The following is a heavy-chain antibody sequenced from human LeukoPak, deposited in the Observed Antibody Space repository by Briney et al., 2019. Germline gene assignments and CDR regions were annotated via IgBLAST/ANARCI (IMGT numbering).Heavy chain of an antibody. J-gene: IGHJ3*02. D-gene: IGHD2-15*01. CDR1: GGSFSGYY. CDR2: INHSGST. V-gene: IGHV4-34*01. CDR3: ARGFVVGVAVIAAFNI. Sequence: SETLSLTCAVYGGSFSGYYWSWIRQPPGKGLEWIGEINHSGSTNYNPSLKSRVTISVDTSKNQFSLKLSSVTAADTAVYYCARGFVVGVAVIAAFNIGAKGKMATVS.